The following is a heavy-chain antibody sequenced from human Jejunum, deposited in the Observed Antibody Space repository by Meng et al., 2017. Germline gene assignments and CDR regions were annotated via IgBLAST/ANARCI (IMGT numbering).Heavy chain of an antibody. CDR2: MNEDGRTI. V-gene: IGHV3-74*01. D-gene: IGHD1-7*01. J-gene: IGHJ4*02. CDR1: GFTFSNYW. CDR3: ATAGNYRFDN. Sequence: GGSLRLSCAASGFTFSNYWMHWVRQAPGEGLVWVSRMNEDGRTINYADSVKGRFTISRDNAKNTLFLDMSNLRVEDTAVYYCATAGNYRFDNWGQGTLVTVSS.